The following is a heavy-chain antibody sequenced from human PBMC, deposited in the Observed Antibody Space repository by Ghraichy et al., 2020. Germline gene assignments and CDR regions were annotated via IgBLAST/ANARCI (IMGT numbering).Heavy chain of an antibody. CDR2: IYHSGST. CDR1: GGSINSGGYS. D-gene: IGHD6-19*01. V-gene: IGHV4-30-2*01. Sequence: SETLSLTCAVSGGSINSGGYSWSWIRQPPGKGLEWIGYIYHSGSTYYNPSLKSRVTISVDRSKNQFSLKLSSVTAADTAVYYCALVAGQNGWFDPWGQGTLVTVSS. J-gene: IGHJ5*02. CDR3: ALVAGQNGWFDP.